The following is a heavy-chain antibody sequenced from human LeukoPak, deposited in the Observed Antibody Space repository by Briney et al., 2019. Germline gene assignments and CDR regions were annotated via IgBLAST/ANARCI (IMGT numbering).Heavy chain of an antibody. Sequence: PSETLSLTCTVSGGSISSSSYYWGWIRQPPGKGLEWIGSIYYSGSTYYNPSLKSRVTISVDTSKNQFSLKLSSVTAADTAVYYCARGGRDYYDSSGYPLDYWGQGTLVTVSS. J-gene: IGHJ4*02. CDR1: GGSISSSSYY. CDR3: ARGGRDYYDSSGYPLDY. CDR2: IYYSGST. D-gene: IGHD3-22*01. V-gene: IGHV4-39*01.